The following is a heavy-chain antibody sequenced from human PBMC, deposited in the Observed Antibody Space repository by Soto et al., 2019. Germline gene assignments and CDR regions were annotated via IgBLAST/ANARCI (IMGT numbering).Heavy chain of an antibody. CDR1: GGTFSSFV. Sequence: QVQLVQSGAEVKKPGSSVKVSCKASGGTFSSFVISWVRQAPGQGPEWMGGIIPSFNRPNYAQKFQGRVTITAEESTTTSYMELRRLRSGDTAVYYCATSQVGYSFGCPFDFSGQGTLVTVSS. J-gene: IGHJ4*02. D-gene: IGHD5-18*01. CDR3: ATSQVGYSFGCPFDF. V-gene: IGHV1-69*01. CDR2: IIPSFNRP.